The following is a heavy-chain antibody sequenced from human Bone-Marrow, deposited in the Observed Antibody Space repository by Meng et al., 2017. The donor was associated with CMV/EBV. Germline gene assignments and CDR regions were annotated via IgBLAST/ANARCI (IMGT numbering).Heavy chain of an antibody. D-gene: IGHD3-3*01. CDR2: IIPIFGTA. CDR1: GGTFSSYA. CDR3: ARGGYYDFWSGYYTSPVDY. V-gene: IGHV1-69*05. Sequence: SVKVSCKAAGGTFSSYAISWVRQAPGQWLEWMGGIIPIFGTANYAQKFQGRVTITTDESTSTAYMELSSLRSGDTAVYYCARGGYYDFWSGYYTSPVDYWGQGTLVTVSS. J-gene: IGHJ4*02.